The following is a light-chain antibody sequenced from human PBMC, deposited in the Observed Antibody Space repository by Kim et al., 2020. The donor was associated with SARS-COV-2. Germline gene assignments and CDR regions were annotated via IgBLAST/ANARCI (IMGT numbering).Light chain of an antibody. CDR2: NDN. CDR1: SSNVGGHF. CDR3: ATWDVSLNGWV. J-gene: IGLJ3*02. V-gene: IGLV1-44*01. Sequence: GQRVTISGSGSSSNVGGHFVNWYQQLPGTAPKVFIYNDNQRPSGVPDRFSGSRSGTSASLAISGLQSEDEADYYCATWDVSLNGWVFGGGTKLTVL.